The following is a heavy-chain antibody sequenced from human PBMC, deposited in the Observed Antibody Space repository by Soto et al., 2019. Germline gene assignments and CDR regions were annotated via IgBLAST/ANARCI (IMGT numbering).Heavy chain of an antibody. V-gene: IGHV3-7*01. CDR3: ASARHIGP. CDR2: IKQDGSES. CDR1: GFTFSNYW. D-gene: IGHD2-21*01. J-gene: IGHJ5*02. Sequence: HPGGFLRLSCAASGFTFSNYWMSWVRQAPGKGLEWVANIKQDGSESNYADSVKGRFTISRDNAENSLYLQMTSLRAEDTAVYYCASARHIGPWGQGTLVTVSS.